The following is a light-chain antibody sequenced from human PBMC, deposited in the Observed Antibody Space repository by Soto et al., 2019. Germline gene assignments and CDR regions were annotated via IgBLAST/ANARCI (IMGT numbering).Light chain of an antibody. J-gene: IGKJ1*01. CDR1: QSVGSN. CDR3: QQYNNWPPDRT. Sequence: EIVMTQSPATLSVFPGARATLSCRASQSVGSNLAWYQQKPGQAPRLLIYGASTRATGIPARFSGSGSGTEFTLTISSVQSEDFAIYFCQQYNNWPPDRTFGQGTKVEIK. V-gene: IGKV3-15*01. CDR2: GAS.